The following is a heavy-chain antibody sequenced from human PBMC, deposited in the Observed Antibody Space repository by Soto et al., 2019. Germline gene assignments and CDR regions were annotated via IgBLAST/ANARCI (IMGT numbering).Heavy chain of an antibody. CDR1: GFTFSNAW. CDR2: IKSKTDGGTT. CDR3: TTWSITIFGGSLGAFDI. V-gene: IGHV3-15*01. J-gene: IGHJ3*02. Sequence: PGGSLRLSCAASGFTFSNAWMSWVRQAPGKGLEWVGRIKSKTDGGTTDYAAPVKGRFTIPRDDSKNTLYLQMNSLKTEDTAVYYCTTWSITIFGGSLGAFDIWGQGTMVTVSS. D-gene: IGHD3-3*01.